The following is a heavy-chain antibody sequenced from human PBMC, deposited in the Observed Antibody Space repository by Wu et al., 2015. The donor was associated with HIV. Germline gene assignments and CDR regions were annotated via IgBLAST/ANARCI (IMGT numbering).Heavy chain of an antibody. CDR2: ISAYNGNT. D-gene: IGHD6-19*01. J-gene: IGHJ2*01. CDR1: GYTFTSYG. V-gene: IGHV1-18*01. Sequence: QVQLVQSGAEVKKPGASVKVSCKASGYTFTSYGISWVRQAPGQGLEWMGWISAYNGNTNYAQKLQGRVTMTTDTSTSTAYMELRSLRSDDTAVYYCARERGNVDSSGWRHWYFDLVGPWHPGHCLL. CDR3: ARERGNVDSSGWRHWYFDL.